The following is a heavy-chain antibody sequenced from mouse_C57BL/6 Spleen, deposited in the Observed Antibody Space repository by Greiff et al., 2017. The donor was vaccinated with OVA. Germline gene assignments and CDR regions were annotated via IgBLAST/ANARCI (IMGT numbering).Heavy chain of an antibody. V-gene: IGHV1-9*01. J-gene: IGHJ4*01. CDR3: APLYYYGSSYDYAMDY. Sequence: QVQLQQSGAELMKPGASVKLSCKATGYTFTGYWIEWVKQRPGHGLEWIGEILPGSGSTNYNEKFKGKATFTADTSSNTAYMQLSSLTTEDSAIYYCAPLYYYGSSYDYAMDYWGQGTSVTVSS. CDR1: GYTFTGYW. CDR2: ILPGSGST. D-gene: IGHD1-1*01.